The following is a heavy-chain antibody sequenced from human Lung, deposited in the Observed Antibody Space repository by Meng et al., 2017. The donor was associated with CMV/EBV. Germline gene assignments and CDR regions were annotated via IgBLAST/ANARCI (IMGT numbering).Heavy chain of an antibody. Sequence: AXVXVSXXPSGYTFSAYQMYWIRQDPGHGLEWMGWINPSSGVTRSAPKYQGRVTMTSDRYSTDYLELTSLTSDDTAFYYCARFGGAPVGSTPPDYWGQGALVTVSS. CDR3: ARFGGAPVGSTPPDY. V-gene: IGHV1-2*02. CDR1: GYTFSAYQ. CDR2: INPSSGVT. D-gene: IGHD1-26*01. J-gene: IGHJ4*02.